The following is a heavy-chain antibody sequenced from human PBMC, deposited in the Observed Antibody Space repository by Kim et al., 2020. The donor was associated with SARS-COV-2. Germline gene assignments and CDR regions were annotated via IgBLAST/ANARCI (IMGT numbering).Heavy chain of an antibody. CDR3: ARDRVVAAI. CDR2: STI. J-gene: IGHJ4*02. D-gene: IGHD2-15*01. V-gene: IGHV3-48*03. Sequence: STIYYADSVKGRFTIARDNAKNSLYLQMNSLRAEDTAVYYCARDRVVAAIWGQGTLVTVSS.